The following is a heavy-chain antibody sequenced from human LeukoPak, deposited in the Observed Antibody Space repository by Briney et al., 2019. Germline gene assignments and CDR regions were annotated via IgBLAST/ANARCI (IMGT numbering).Heavy chain of an antibody. CDR3: ARQGQSDLSFYYYIDV. J-gene: IGHJ6*03. Sequence: PGGSLRLSCAASGFTFSSYSMNWVRQAPGKGLEWVSSISSSSSYIYYADSVKGRFTISRDNAKNSLYLQMNSLRAEDTAVYYCARQGQSDLSFYYYIDVWGKGTTVTISS. V-gene: IGHV3-21*04. CDR2: ISSSSSYI. CDR1: GFTFSSYS. D-gene: IGHD3-16*02.